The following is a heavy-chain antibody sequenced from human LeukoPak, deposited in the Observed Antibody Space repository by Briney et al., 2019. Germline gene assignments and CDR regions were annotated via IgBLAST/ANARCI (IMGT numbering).Heavy chain of an antibody. CDR1: GFGFSFYS. Sequence: GGSLRLSCVASGFGFSFYSMNWVRQAPGKDLEWLSYISSDSSSIYDAESMKGRFTVSRDNGKNSLYLQMNSLRDEDTAVYYCAKGDLFEELDIWGQGTMVTVSS. CDR2: ISSDSSSI. CDR3: AKGDLFEELDI. D-gene: IGHD3-10*01. V-gene: IGHV3-48*02. J-gene: IGHJ3*02.